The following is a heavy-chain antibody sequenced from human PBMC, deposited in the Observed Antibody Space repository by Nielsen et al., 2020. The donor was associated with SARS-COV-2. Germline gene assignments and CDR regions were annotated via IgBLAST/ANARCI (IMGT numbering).Heavy chain of an antibody. Sequence: GSLRLSCAASGFTFSDSSMHWVRQASGKGLEWLGRIRSKANDYATEYPASVKGRFIISRDDSKNTAYLLMNGLKIDDTAVYYCTRVNPTSGSWFDAFDIWGQGTLVTVSS. CDR1: GFTFSDSS. CDR2: IRSKANDYAT. D-gene: IGHD5-12*01. CDR3: TRVNPTSGSWFDAFDI. V-gene: IGHV3-73*01. J-gene: IGHJ3*02.